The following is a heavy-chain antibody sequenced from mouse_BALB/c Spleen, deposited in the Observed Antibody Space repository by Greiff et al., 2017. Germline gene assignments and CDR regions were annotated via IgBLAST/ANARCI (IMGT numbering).Heavy chain of an antibody. J-gene: IGHJ3*01. CDR1: GFSLTSYG. V-gene: IGHV2-9*02. CDR2: IWAGGST. D-gene: IGHD2-2*01. CDR3: AREGLRRIPWFAY. Sequence: VQLQQSGPGLVAPSQSLSITCTVSGFSLTSYGVHWVRQPPGKGLEWLGVIWAGGSTNYNSALMSRLSISKDNSKSQVFLKMNSLQTDDTAMYYCAREGLRRIPWFAYWGQGTLVTVSA.